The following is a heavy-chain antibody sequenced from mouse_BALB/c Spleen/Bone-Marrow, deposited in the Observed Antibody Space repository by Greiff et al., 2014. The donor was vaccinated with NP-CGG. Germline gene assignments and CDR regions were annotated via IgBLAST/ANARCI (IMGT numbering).Heavy chain of an antibody. D-gene: IGHD1-1*01. CDR1: GFNIKDYY. CDR3: TRWVYYGSSYFDY. CDR2: IDPENGNT. J-gene: IGHJ2*01. Sequence: VQLKESGAEFVRPGALVKLSCNASGFNIKDYYMHWVKQRPEQGLEWIGWIDPENGNTIYDPKFPGKASITADTSSNTAYLQLSSLTSEDTAVYYCTRWVYYGSSYFDYWGQDTTLTVSS. V-gene: IGHV14-1*02.